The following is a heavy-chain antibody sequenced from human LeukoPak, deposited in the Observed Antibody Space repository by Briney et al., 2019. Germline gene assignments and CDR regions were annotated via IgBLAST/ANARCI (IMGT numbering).Heavy chain of an antibody. Sequence: GGSLRLSCAASVFTVSSNYMSWVRQAPGKRMEGVSVIYSGGSTYYADSVKGRFTISRDNSKNTLYLQMNSLRAEDTAVYYCAKGIRAAEYWCQGTLVTVSS. V-gene: IGHV3-66*01. D-gene: IGHD3-10*01. CDR3: AKGIRAAEY. J-gene: IGHJ4*02. CDR2: IYSGGST. CDR1: VFTVSSNY.